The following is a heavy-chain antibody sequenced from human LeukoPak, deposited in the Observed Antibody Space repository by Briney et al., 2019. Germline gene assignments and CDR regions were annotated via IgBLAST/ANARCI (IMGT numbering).Heavy chain of an antibody. Sequence: PGRSLRLSCAASGFTFSTYIMHWVRQAPGKGLEWVAVISDDGSNKYYADSVKGRFTISRDNSKNTLYLQMNSLRAEDTAVYYCAKGHTKWELLCYFDYWGQGTLVTVSS. CDR2: ISDDGSNK. V-gene: IGHV3-30-3*01. CDR3: AKGHTKWELLCYFDY. D-gene: IGHD1-26*01. J-gene: IGHJ4*02. CDR1: GFTFSTYI.